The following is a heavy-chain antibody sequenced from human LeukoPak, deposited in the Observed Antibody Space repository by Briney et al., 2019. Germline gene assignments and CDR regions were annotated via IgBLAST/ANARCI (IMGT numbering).Heavy chain of an antibody. V-gene: IGHV4-4*07. Sequence: PSETLSLTCTVSGGSISSYYWSWIRQPAGKGLEWIGRIYTSGSTNYNPSLKSRVTISVDKSKNQFSLKLSSVTAADAAVYFCARRGADYGGNSGIDYWGQGTLVTVSS. CDR1: GGSISSYY. CDR3: ARRGADYGGNSGIDY. J-gene: IGHJ4*02. CDR2: IYTSGST. D-gene: IGHD4-23*01.